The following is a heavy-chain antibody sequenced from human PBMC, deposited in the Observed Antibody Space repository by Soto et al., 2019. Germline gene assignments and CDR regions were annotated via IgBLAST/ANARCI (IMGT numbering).Heavy chain of an antibody. CDR1: GGSSSMGCYY. J-gene: IGHJ4*02. D-gene: IGHD3-10*01. V-gene: IGHV4-31*11. Sequence: SATMSLTGAVSGGSSSMGCYYWLWIRQHPGKGLEWIGYIYYSGSTYYNPSLKSRVTISVDTSKNQFSLKLSSVTAADTAVYYCARYDYGRFDYWGQGTLVTVSS. CDR2: IYYSGST. CDR3: ARYDYGRFDY.